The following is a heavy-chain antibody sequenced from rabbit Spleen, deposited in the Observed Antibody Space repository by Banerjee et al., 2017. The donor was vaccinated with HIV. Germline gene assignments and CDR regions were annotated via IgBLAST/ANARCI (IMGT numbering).Heavy chain of an antibody. V-gene: IGHV1S40*01. CDR3: ARDLIGIIGWNFGW. Sequence: QSLEESGGDLVKPGASLTLTCTASGFSFSSTYYMFWVLQAPGKGLVCIACIYADSSGSTYYASWAKGRFTISKTSSTTVTLQMTSLTAADTATYFCARDLIGIIGWNFGWWGPGTLVTVS. CDR1: GFSFSSTYY. CDR2: IYADSSGST. J-gene: IGHJ4*01. D-gene: IGHD1-1*01.